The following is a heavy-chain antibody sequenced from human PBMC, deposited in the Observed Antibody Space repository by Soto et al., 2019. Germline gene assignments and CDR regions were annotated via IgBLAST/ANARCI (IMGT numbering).Heavy chain of an antibody. CDR2: ISSGSDYI. Sequence: GGSLRLSCAASVFTFSDYGMSLVRQAPGKGLEWVSSISSGSDYIYYADSVKGRFPTSRDNSKNTLYLQMNSLRAEDTAVYYCARVFSRSPRYNWNDGPFEYWGEGTMLIVSS. CDR1: VFTFSDYG. J-gene: IGHJ4*02. V-gene: IGHV3-21*01. D-gene: IGHD1-20*01. CDR3: ARVFSRSPRYNWNDGPFEY.